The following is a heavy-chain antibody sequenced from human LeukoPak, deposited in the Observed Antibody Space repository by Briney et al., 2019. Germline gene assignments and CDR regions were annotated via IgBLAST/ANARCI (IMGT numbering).Heavy chain of an antibody. V-gene: IGHV3-53*01. Sequence: GGSLRLSCAASGFTVSSNYMSWVRQAPGKGLEWVSVIYSGGSTYYADSVKGRFTISRDNAKNSLYLQMNSLRAEDTAVYYCASRAISSSWYYWGQGTLVTVSS. CDR3: ASRAISSSWYY. CDR1: GFTVSSNY. D-gene: IGHD6-13*01. CDR2: IYSGGST. J-gene: IGHJ4*02.